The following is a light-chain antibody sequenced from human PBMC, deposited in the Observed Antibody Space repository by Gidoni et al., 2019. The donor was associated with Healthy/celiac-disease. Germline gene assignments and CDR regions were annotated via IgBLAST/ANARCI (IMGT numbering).Light chain of an antibody. V-gene: IGLV2-14*01. CDR3: SSYTSSSTVV. Sequence: SPLPQPASLSVSPGQSITISCTGTSSDVGGYNYVSWYQQHPGKAPKLMIYDVSNRPSGVSNRFSGSKSGNTASLTISGLQAEDEADYYCSSYTSSSTVVFGGGTKLTVI. CDR2: DVS. CDR1: SSDVGGYNY. J-gene: IGLJ2*01.